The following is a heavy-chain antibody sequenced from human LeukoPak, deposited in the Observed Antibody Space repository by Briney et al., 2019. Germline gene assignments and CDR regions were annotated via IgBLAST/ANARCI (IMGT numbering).Heavy chain of an antibody. J-gene: IGHJ4*02. CDR1: GYTFTAYY. CDR3: ARGAQNYYDSTSDY. V-gene: IGHV1-2*02. D-gene: IGHD3-22*01. Sequence: GASVEVSCKASGYTFTAYYMHWVRQAPGQGLEWMGWINPNSGGTKYAQNFQGRVTMTRDTSISTAYMELSRLRSDDTAVYYCARGAQNYYDSTSDYWGQGTLVTVSS. CDR2: INPNSGGT.